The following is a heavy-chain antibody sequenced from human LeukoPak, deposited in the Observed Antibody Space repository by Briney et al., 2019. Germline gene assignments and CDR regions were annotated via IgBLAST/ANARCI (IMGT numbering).Heavy chain of an antibody. Sequence: SQTLSLTCTVSGGSINSYHWSWIRQPPGKGLEWIGYIYYSGSTSYNPSLKSRVTISVDTSKNQFSLKLSSVIAADTAVYYCARRQSSWYFDYWGQGTLVTVSS. D-gene: IGHD6-13*01. V-gene: IGHV4-59*08. CDR2: IYYSGST. CDR1: GGSINSYH. J-gene: IGHJ4*02. CDR3: ARRQSSWYFDY.